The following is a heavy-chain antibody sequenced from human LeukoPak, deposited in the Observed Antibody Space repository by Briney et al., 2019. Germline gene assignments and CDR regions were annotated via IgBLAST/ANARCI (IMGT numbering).Heavy chain of an antibody. V-gene: IGHV3-21*01. CDR3: ARAHHPGSGWDFDY. CDR1: GFTFSSYS. J-gene: IGHJ4*02. D-gene: IGHD6-19*01. Sequence: GGSLRLSCAASGFTFSSYSMNWVRQAPGKGLEWVSSISSSSSYIYYADSVKGRFTISRDNAKNSLCLQMNSLRAEDTAVYYCARAHHPGSGWDFDYWGQGALVTVSS. CDR2: ISSSSSYI.